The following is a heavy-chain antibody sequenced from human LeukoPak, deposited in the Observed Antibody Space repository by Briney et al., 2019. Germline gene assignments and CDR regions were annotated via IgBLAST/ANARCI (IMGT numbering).Heavy chain of an antibody. CDR2: MSSSSSYI. V-gene: IGHV3-21*01. Sequence: GGSLRLSCAASGFTFSSYSMNWVRQAPGKGLEWVSSMSSSSSYIYYADSVKGRFTISRDNARNSLYLQMNSLRAEDTAVYYCAREQQEGFDYWGQGTLVTVSS. D-gene: IGHD1-1*01. J-gene: IGHJ4*02. CDR3: AREQQEGFDY. CDR1: GFTFSSYS.